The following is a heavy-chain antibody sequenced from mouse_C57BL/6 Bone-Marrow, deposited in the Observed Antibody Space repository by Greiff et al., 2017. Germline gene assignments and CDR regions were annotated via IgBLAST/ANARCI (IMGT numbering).Heavy chain of an antibody. D-gene: IGHD1-1*01. Sequence: EVKLMESEGGLVQPGSSMKLSCTASGFTFSDYYMAWVRQVPEKGLEWVANINYDGSSTYYLDSLKSRFIISRDNAKNILYLQMSSLKSEDTATYYCAREELLRYPWYFDVLGTGTTVTVSS. J-gene: IGHJ1*03. CDR1: GFTFSDYY. V-gene: IGHV5-16*01. CDR2: INYDGSST. CDR3: AREELLRYPWYFDV.